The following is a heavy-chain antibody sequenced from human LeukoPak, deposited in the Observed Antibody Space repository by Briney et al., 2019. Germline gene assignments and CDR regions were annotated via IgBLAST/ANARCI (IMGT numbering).Heavy chain of an antibody. CDR3: ARGYGSERYGVVGATAYNWFDP. CDR1: GGTFSSYA. J-gene: IGHJ5*02. Sequence: GASVKVSCKASGGTFSSYAISWVRQAPGQGREWMGRIIPILGIANYAQKFQGRVTITADKSTSTAYMELSSLRSEDTAVYYCARGYGSERYGVVGATAYNWFDPWGQGTLVTVSS. CDR2: IIPILGIA. V-gene: IGHV1-69*04. D-gene: IGHD1-26*01.